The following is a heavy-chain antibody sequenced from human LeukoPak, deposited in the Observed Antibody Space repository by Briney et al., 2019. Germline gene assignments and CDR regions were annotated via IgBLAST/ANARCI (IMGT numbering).Heavy chain of an antibody. CDR3: ARLMDGDYYGMDV. J-gene: IGHJ6*02. Sequence: GGSLRLSCAASGFSFSSYSMNWVRQAPGKGLEWVSYISSSGSTTYYADSVKGRFTISRDNAKNSLYLQMSSLRAEDTAVYYCARLMDGDYYGMDVWGQGTTVTVSS. CDR1: GFSFSSYS. CDR2: ISSSGSTT. V-gene: IGHV3-48*04. D-gene: IGHD2-8*01.